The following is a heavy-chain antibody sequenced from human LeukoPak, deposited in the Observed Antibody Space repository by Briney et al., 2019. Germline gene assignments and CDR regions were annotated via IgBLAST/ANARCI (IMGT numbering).Heavy chain of an antibody. D-gene: IGHD2-15*01. CDR2: ISAYNGNT. J-gene: IGHJ3*02. CDR1: GYTFTSYG. Sequence: ASVKVSCKASGYTFTSYGISWVRQAPGQGLEWMGWISAYNGNTNYAQKLQGRVTMTTDTSTSTDYMELRSLRSDETAVYYCARVGYCSGGSCYSSRGPNDAFDIWGQGTMVTVPS. V-gene: IGHV1-18*01. CDR3: ARVGYCSGGSCYSSRGPNDAFDI.